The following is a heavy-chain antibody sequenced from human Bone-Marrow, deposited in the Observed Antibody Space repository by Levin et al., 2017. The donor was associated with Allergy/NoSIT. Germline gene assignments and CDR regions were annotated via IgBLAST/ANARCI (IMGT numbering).Heavy chain of an antibody. D-gene: IGHD3-10*01. Sequence: GESLKISCAVSGFNFNSFGMHWVRQAPGKGLEWVAVISYEGRNKDYADSVKGRFTISIDNSKNTLYLQMNRLRVEDTAVYYCAKNFGVGESSYYYGMDVWGQGTTVTVSS. CDR1: GFNFNSFG. V-gene: IGHV3-30*18. CDR2: ISYEGRNK. J-gene: IGHJ6*02. CDR3: AKNFGVGESSYYYGMDV.